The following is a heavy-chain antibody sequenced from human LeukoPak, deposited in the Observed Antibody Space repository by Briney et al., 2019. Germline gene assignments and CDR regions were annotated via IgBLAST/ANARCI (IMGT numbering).Heavy chain of an antibody. Sequence: SVKVSCKASGGTFSSYAISWVRQAPGQGLEWMGGIIPIFGTANYAQKFHGRVTITADESTSTAYMELSSLRSEDTAVYYCARTGYCSGGSCADYWGQGTLLTVSS. J-gene: IGHJ4*02. CDR1: GGTFSSYA. D-gene: IGHD2-15*01. V-gene: IGHV1-69*01. CDR2: IIPIFGTA. CDR3: ARTGYCSGGSCADY.